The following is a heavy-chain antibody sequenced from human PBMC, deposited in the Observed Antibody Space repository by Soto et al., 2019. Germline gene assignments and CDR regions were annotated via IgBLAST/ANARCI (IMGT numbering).Heavy chain of an antibody. CDR3: ARHLIAARREFDY. D-gene: IGHD6-6*01. CDR1: GGSISSSSYY. J-gene: IGHJ4*02. Sequence: SETLSLTCTVSGGSISSSSYYGGWIRQPPGKGLEGIGSIYYSGSTYYNPSLKRRVTISVDTSKNQFSLKLSSVTAADTAVYYCARHLIAARREFDYWGQGTLVTVSS. V-gene: IGHV4-39*01. CDR2: IYYSGST.